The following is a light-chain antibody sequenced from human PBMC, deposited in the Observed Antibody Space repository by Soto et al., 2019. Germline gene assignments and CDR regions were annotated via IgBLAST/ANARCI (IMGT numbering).Light chain of an antibody. CDR1: QDINTY. Sequence: DIQMTQSPSSLSASVGDRVTITCQASQDINTYLNWYQQKPGKAPKLLIYHASKLETGVPSRFSGGGSGTDFTLTVTSLQPEDIATYFCQPYNNLPLTFGGGTKVEL. CDR3: QPYNNLPLT. V-gene: IGKV1-33*01. CDR2: HAS. J-gene: IGKJ4*01.